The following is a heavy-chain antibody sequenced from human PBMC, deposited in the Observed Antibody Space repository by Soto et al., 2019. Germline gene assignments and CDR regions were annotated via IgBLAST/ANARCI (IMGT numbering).Heavy chain of an antibody. Sequence: GSLRLSCAVSGFRCSCCWMSWVRQTPGKGLEWVANINQDGSAKNYVDSVKGRFTISRDNAKNSLYLEMNSLRVEGTAVYYCAGNERWGQGTLVTVSS. CDR2: INQDGSAK. CDR3: AGNER. CDR1: GFRCSCCW. J-gene: IGHJ4*02. V-gene: IGHV3-7*05.